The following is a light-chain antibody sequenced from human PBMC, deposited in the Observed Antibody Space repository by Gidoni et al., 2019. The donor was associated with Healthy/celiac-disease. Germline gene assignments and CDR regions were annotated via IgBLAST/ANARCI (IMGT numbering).Light chain of an antibody. CDR2: AAS. CDR1: QSMSSY. V-gene: IGKV1-39*01. CDR3: QQSYSTRYT. Sequence: DIQMTQSPSSLSASVGDRVTITCRASQSMSSYLNWYQQKPGKAPKLLIYAASSLQSGVPSRFSGSGSGTDFTLTISSLQPEDFATYYCQQSYSTRYTFXQXTKLEIK. J-gene: IGKJ2*01.